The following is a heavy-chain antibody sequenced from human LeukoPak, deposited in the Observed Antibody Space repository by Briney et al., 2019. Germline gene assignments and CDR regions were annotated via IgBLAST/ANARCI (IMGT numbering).Heavy chain of an antibody. CDR1: GGSISSYY. Sequence: SETLSLTCTVSGGSISSYYWSWIRQPPGKGPEWIGRIYTRGSTSYNPSLKSRVTMSLDTSKNQFSLKLSSVTAADTAVYYCTRGDDGYDFGNWGQGTLVTVSS. J-gene: IGHJ4*02. CDR2: IYTRGST. V-gene: IGHV4-4*07. CDR3: TRGDDGYDFGN. D-gene: IGHD5-12*01.